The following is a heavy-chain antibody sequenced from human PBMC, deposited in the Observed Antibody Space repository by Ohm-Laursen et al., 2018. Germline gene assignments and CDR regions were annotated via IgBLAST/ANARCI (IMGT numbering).Heavy chain of an antibody. CDR1: GGSFSGYY. J-gene: IGHJ4*02. D-gene: IGHD5-24*01. V-gene: IGHV4-34*01. Sequence: GTLSLTCAVYGGSFSGYYWNWIRQPPGKGLEWIGEINHSRSTKYNSSFKSRVTISVDTSKNQFSLKLSSVTAADTAVYYCASHQATTYPPFDYWGQGTLVTVSS. CDR3: ASHQATTYPPFDY. CDR2: INHSRST.